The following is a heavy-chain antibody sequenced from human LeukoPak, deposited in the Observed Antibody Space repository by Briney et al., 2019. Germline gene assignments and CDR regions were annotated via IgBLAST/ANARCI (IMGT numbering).Heavy chain of an antibody. V-gene: IGHV3-7*03. Sequence: GGSLRLSCAASGFTFSSSWMSWVRQAPGKGLEWVANINQDGSEKYYVDSVKGRCTISRDNAKNSLYLQMNSLRAEDTALYYCAKLDYYDSSGVDYWGQGTLVTVSS. D-gene: IGHD3-22*01. J-gene: IGHJ4*02. CDR3: AKLDYYDSSGVDY. CDR2: INQDGSEK. CDR1: GFTFSSSW.